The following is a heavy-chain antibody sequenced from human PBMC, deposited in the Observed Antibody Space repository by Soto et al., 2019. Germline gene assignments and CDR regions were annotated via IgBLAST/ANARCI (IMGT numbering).Heavy chain of an antibody. V-gene: IGHV1-18*01. Sequence: ASVKVSCKASGYTFTSYGISWVRQAPGQGLEWMGWISAYNGNTNYAQKLQGRVTMTTDTSTSTAYMELRSLRSDDTAVYYCAAIYCSGGSCRHYGMDVWGQGTTVTVSS. J-gene: IGHJ6*02. CDR1: GYTFTSYG. CDR2: ISAYNGNT. CDR3: AAIYCSGGSCRHYGMDV. D-gene: IGHD2-15*01.